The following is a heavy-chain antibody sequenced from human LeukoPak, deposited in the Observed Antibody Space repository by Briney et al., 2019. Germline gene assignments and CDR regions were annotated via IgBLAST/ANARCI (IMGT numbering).Heavy chain of an antibody. Sequence: GGSLRLSCAASGFTFSSYAMHWVRQAPGKGLEWVAVISYDGSNKYYADSVKGRFTISRDNSKNTLYLQMNSLRAEDTAVYYCARESSTGGMDVWGQGTMVTVSS. CDR2: ISYDGSNK. V-gene: IGHV3-30-3*01. CDR3: ARESSTGGMDV. D-gene: IGHD2-2*01. CDR1: GFTFSSYA. J-gene: IGHJ6*02.